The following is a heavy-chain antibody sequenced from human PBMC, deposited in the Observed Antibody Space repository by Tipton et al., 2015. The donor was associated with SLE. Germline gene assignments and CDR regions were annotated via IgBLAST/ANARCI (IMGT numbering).Heavy chain of an antibody. CDR2: IYYSGST. D-gene: IGHD3-16*01. V-gene: IGHV4-59*01. J-gene: IGHJ4*02. Sequence: TLSLTCTVSGGSISSYCWSWIRQPPGKGLEWIGYIYYSGSTNYNPSLKSRVTISVDTSKNQFSLKLSSVTAADTAVYYCASWAWGGYFDYWGQGTLVTVSS. CDR1: GGSISSYC. CDR3: ASWAWGGYFDY.